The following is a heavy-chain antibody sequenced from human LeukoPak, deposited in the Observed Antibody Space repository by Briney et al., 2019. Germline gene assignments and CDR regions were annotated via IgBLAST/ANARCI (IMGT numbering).Heavy chain of an antibody. Sequence: PGGPLSLSCAASGFTFSSYAMSWVRQAPGKGLKWVSAISGSGGSTYYADSVKGRFTICRENSKNRLYLQMNSLRAEGTAVYYCAKCTKNLYDILTGYYYYYGMDVWGQGTTVTVSS. CDR1: GFTFSSYA. D-gene: IGHD3-9*01. CDR2: ISGSGGST. J-gene: IGHJ6*02. V-gene: IGHV3-23*01. CDR3: AKCTKNLYDILTGYYYYYGMDV.